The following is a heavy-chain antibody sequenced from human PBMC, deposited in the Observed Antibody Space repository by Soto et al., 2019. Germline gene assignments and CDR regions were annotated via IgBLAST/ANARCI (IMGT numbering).Heavy chain of an antibody. D-gene: IGHD3-3*02. CDR2: IFYLGSS. Sequence: SETLSLTFTVSGDSIISIDFYWGWFRQPPGKGLEWIGGIFYLGSSYYNPSLKSRVTMSVDTSKNQFSLRLRSVTAADTALYFCARHSLALRKNNWFDPWGQGIMVTVSS. CDR3: ARHSLALRKNNWFDP. J-gene: IGHJ5*02. V-gene: IGHV4-39*01. CDR1: GDSIISIDFY.